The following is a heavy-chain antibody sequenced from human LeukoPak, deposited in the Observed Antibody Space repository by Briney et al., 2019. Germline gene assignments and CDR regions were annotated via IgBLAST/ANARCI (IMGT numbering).Heavy chain of an antibody. V-gene: IGHV5-51*01. CDR1: GYSFTKYW. CDR3: ARHTDGNDSDAFDI. Sequence: GESLKISCKGFGYSFTKYWIGWVRQMPGKGLEWMGIIYPDYSETTYSPSFQGQVTMSVDKSINAAYLQWNSLRASDTAMYYCARHTDGNDSDAFDIWGQGTMVAASS. CDR2: IYPDYSET. D-gene: IGHD2-8*02. J-gene: IGHJ3*02.